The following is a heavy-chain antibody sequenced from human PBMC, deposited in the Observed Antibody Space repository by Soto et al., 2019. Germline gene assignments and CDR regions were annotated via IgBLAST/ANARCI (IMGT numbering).Heavy chain of an antibody. J-gene: IGHJ4*02. CDR2: ISGSGSST. CDR1: GFIFSNYA. Sequence: GGSLRLSCAASGFIFSNYAMSWVRQAPGKGLEWVSFISGSGSSTYYADSVKGRFTISRGNSKNTLYLQMNSLRAEDAAVYYCVREASSSGLHLDHWGRGTLVTVSS. D-gene: IGHD6-6*01. CDR3: VREASSSGLHLDH. V-gene: IGHV3-23*01.